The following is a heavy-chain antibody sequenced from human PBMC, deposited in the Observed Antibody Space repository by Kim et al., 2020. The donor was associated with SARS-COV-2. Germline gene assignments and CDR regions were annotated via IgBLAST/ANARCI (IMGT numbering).Heavy chain of an antibody. CDR2: IYYSGST. J-gene: IGHJ3*02. CDR1: GGSISSYY. D-gene: IGHD3-22*01. V-gene: IGHV4-59*08. Sequence: SETLSLTCTVSGGSISSYYWSWIRQPPGKGLEWIGYIYYSGSTNYNPSLKSRVTISVDTSKNQFSLKLSSVTAADTAVYYCARLSSGSLAFDIWGQGTMVTVSS. CDR3: ARLSSGSLAFDI.